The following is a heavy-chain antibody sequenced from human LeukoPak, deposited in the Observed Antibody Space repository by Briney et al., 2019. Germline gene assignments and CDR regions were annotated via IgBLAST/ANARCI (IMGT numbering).Heavy chain of an antibody. CDR3: ARGLYSSSSIDY. CDR2: IYYSGST. J-gene: IGHJ4*02. V-gene: IGHV4-39*07. Sequence: PSETLSLTCTVSGGSISSSSYYWGWIRQPPGKGLEWIGSIYYSGSTNYNPSLKSRVTISVDTSKNQFSLKLSSVTAADTAVYYCARGLYSSSSIDYWGQGTLVTVSS. CDR1: GGSISSSSYY. D-gene: IGHD6-6*01.